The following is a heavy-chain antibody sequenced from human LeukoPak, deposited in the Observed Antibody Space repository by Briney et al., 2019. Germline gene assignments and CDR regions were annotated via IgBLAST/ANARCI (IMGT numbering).Heavy chain of an antibody. CDR3: ARGQHPVLSVDSYYYYGMDV. CDR2: INHSGST. Sequence: SETLSLTCAVYGGSFSGYYWSWIRQPPGKGLEWIGEINHSGSTNYNPSLKSRVTISVDTSKKQFSLKLSSVTAGDTAVYFCARGQHPVLSVDSYYYYGMDVWGQGTTVTVSS. D-gene: IGHD3-16*02. CDR1: GGSFSGYY. V-gene: IGHV4-34*01. J-gene: IGHJ6*02.